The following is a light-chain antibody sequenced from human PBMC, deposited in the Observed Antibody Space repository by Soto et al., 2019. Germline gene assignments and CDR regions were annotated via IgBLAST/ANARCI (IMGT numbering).Light chain of an antibody. CDR3: QQYSNWPPAIT. J-gene: IGKJ5*01. V-gene: IGKV3-20*01. CDR1: QSVSSSY. CDR2: GAS. Sequence: EIVLTQSPGTLSLSPWERATLSCRASQSVSSSYLAWYQQTPGQPPRLLIFGASSRAVGIPDRFSGSGSGTEFALIISSLQSEDVAVYYCQQYSNWPPAITFGQGTRLEIK.